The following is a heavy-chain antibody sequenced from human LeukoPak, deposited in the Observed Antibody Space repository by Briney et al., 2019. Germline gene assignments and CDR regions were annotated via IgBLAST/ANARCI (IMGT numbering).Heavy chain of an antibody. V-gene: IGHV3-7*03. D-gene: IGHD3-9*01. CDR3: ARDRGEGTYYDILTGYLRTYYFDY. Sequence: TGGSLRLSCAASGFTFSTYWMSWVRQAPGKGLEWVANIKQDGSEKYYLDSVKGRFTISRDNAKNSLYLQMNSLRAEDTALYYCARDRGEGTYYDILTGYLRTYYFDYWGQGTLVTVSS. CDR2: IKQDGSEK. CDR1: GFTFSTYW. J-gene: IGHJ4*02.